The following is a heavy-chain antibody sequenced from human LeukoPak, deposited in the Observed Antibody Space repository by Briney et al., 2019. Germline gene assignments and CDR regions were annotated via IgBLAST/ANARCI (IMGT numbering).Heavy chain of an antibody. CDR1: GDSISSGTYY. CDR2: INISGST. D-gene: IGHD6-13*01. J-gene: IGHJ5*02. Sequence: SQTLSLTCTVSGDSISSGTYYWSWIRQPAGKGPEWIGRINISGSTNYNLSLKSRVTISVDTSKNQVSLKLSSVTAADTAVYFCARGQGSSWYWFDPWGQGTLVTVSS. CDR3: ARGQGSSWYWFDP. V-gene: IGHV4-61*02.